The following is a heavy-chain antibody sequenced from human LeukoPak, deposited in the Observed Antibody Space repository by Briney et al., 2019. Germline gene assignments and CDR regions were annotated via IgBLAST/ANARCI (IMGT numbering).Heavy chain of an antibody. CDR3: ARGGSSYNDEHEEFDY. CDR2: ISAYNGNT. Sequence: ASVKVSCKASGYTFTSYGISWVRQAPGQGLEWMGWISAYNGNTNYPQKLQGRVTMTTDTSTSTAYMELRSLRSDDTAVYYCARGGSSYNDEHEEFDYWGQGTVVTVSS. CDR1: GYTFTSYG. V-gene: IGHV1-18*01. J-gene: IGHJ4*02. D-gene: IGHD3-22*01.